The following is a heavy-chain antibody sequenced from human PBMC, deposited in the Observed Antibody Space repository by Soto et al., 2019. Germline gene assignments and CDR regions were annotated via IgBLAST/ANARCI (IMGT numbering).Heavy chain of an antibody. Sequence: GGSLRLSCAASGFSVSDKYMIWVRQAPGKGLEWVSLTYTGGNSYYTDSVKGRFTVSRDNYQNTLFLHMNSLSAEDTAVYYCAKVTPYYDILTGYYNNGYFDYWGQGTLVTVSS. CDR1: GFSVSDKY. CDR2: TYTGGNS. V-gene: IGHV3-53*01. D-gene: IGHD3-9*01. J-gene: IGHJ4*02. CDR3: AKVTPYYDILTGYYNNGYFDY.